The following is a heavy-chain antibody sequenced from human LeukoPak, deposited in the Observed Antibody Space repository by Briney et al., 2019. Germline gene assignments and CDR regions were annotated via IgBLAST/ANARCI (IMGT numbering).Heavy chain of an antibody. J-gene: IGHJ4*02. CDR1: GFPLSSYA. Sequence: VGSLRLSCAAFGFPLSSYAMSWVRQAPGKGLEWVAVISYDGSNKYYADSVKGRFTISRDNSKNTLYLQMNSLRAEDTAVYYCAKGRAGMVRGICDYWGQGTLVTVSS. D-gene: IGHD3-10*01. CDR3: AKGRAGMVRGICDY. CDR2: ISYDGSNK. V-gene: IGHV3-30*04.